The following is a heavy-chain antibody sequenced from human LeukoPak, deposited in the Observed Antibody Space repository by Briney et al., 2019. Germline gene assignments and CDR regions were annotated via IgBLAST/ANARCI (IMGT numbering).Heavy chain of an antibody. CDR1: GFTFSSNA. J-gene: IGHJ6*03. CDR3: AKELRYCSSTSCLKYDYYYYYMDV. D-gene: IGHD2-2*01. Sequence: PGGSLRLSCAASGFTFSSNAMSWVRQAPGKGLEWVSAISGSGGSTYYADSVKRRFTISRDNSKNTLYLQMNSLRAEDTAVYYCAKELRYCSSTSCLKYDYYYYYMDVWGKGTTVTVSS. V-gene: IGHV3-23*01. CDR2: ISGSGGST.